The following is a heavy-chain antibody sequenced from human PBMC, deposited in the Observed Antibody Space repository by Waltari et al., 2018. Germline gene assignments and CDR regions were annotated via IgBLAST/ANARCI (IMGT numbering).Heavy chain of an antibody. CDR3: AREYLGRFDY. CDR1: GGSISSYY. V-gene: IGHV4-59*01. CDR2: IYYSGST. Sequence: QVQLQESGPGLVKPSETLSLTCPVSGGSISSYYCSWIRQPPGKGLEWIGYIYYSGSTNYNPSLKSRVTISVDTSKNQFSLKLSSVTAADTAVYYCAREYLGRFDYWGQGTLVTVSS. J-gene: IGHJ4*02. D-gene: IGHD2-2*01.